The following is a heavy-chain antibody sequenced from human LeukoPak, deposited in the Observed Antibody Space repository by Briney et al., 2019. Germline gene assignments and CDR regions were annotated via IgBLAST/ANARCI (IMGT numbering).Heavy chain of an antibody. Sequence: SETLSLTCTVSGVSINSHYRNWIRQPPGKGLEWIGFIYGSGSTNYNPSLMSRVTMSVDTSKSQFSLKVSSLPAADTAVYYCVVSPNQDFYDHWGQGTLVTVSS. CDR1: GVSINSHY. J-gene: IGHJ4*02. CDR2: IYGSGST. V-gene: IGHV4-4*09. CDR3: VVSPNQDFYDH.